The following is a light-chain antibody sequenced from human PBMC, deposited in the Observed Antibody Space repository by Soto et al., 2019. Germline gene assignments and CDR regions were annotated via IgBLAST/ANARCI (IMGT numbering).Light chain of an antibody. CDR3: QQYNNWPPWT. CDR1: QTVSTY. J-gene: IGKJ1*01. CDR2: GAS. Sequence: EIVLTQSPGTLSLSPVERATLSCRASQTVSTYLAWYQQKPGQAPRLLIYGASTRATGIPARFSGSGSGTEFTLTISSLQSEDFAVYYCQQYNNWPPWTFGQGTKVDIK. V-gene: IGKV3-15*01.